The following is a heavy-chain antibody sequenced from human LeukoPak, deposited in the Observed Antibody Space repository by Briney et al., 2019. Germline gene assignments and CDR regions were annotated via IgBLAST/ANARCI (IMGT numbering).Heavy chain of an antibody. CDR3: ARWEGGLGSIDY. Sequence: ASVKVSCKASGYTFTGYYMHWVRQAPGQGLEWMGWINPNSGGTNYAQKFQGRVTMTRDTSISTAYMELSRLRSDDTAVYHCARWEGGLGSIDYWGQGTLVTVSS. D-gene: IGHD1-26*01. CDR1: GYTFTGYY. V-gene: IGHV1-2*02. CDR2: INPNSGGT. J-gene: IGHJ4*02.